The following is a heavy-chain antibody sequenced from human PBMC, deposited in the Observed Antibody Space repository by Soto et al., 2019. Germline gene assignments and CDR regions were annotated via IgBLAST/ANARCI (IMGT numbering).Heavy chain of an antibody. V-gene: IGHV5-51*01. Sequence: PGESLKISCKGSGYSFTSYWIGWVRQMPGKGLEWMGIIYPGDSDTRYSPSFQGQVTISADKSISTAYLQWSSLKASDTAMYYCASRIAVAGTKYYYGMDSWAKGPRSPSP. D-gene: IGHD6-19*01. J-gene: IGHJ6*02. CDR1: GYSFTSYW. CDR3: ASRIAVAGTKYYYGMDS. CDR2: IYPGDSDT.